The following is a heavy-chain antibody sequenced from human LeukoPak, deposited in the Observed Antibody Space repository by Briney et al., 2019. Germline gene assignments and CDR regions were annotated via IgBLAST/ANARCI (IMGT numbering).Heavy chain of an antibody. CDR3: ARYYYDSSGYYVLDY. J-gene: IGHJ4*02. CDR2: IYYSGST. CDR1: GGSLSSYY. V-gene: IGHV4-59*01. D-gene: IGHD3-22*01. Sequence: PSEILSLTCTVSGGSLSSYYWSWIRQPPGKGLEWIGYIYYSGSTNYNPSLKSRVTISVDTSKNQFSLKLSSVTAADTAVYYCARYYYDSSGYYVLDYWGQGTLVTVSS.